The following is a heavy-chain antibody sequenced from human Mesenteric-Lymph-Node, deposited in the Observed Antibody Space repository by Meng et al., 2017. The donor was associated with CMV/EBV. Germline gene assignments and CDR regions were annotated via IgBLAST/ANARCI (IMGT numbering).Heavy chain of an antibody. Sequence: GESLKISCAASGFPFSSYDMHWVRQAPGKGPEWVSFISRSGDNRKYADSVKGRFTISRDNAENSLYLQLDSLRAEDTALYFCVRESGDFWSGYYLDYWGQGALVTVSS. D-gene: IGHD3-3*01. CDR1: GFPFSSYD. CDR3: VRESGDFWSGYYLDY. J-gene: IGHJ4*02. CDR2: ISRSGDNR. V-gene: IGHV3-48*03.